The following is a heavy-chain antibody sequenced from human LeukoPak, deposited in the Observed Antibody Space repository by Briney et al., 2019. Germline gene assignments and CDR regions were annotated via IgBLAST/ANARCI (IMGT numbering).Heavy chain of an antibody. CDR1: GGTFSSYA. J-gene: IGHJ6*02. CDR3: ARTDYHYYYYYGMDV. Sequence: SVKVSCKASGGTFSSYAISWVRQAPGQGLEWMGRIIPILGIANYAQKFQGRVTITADKSTSTAYMELSSLRSEDTAVYYCARTDYHYYYYYGMDVWGQGTTVTVSS. V-gene: IGHV1-69*04. CDR2: IIPILGIA. D-gene: IGHD3-16*01.